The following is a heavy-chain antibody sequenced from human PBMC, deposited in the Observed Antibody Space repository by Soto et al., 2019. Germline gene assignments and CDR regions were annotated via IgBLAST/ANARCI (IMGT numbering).Heavy chain of an antibody. CDR2: GDPEGGEA. CDR1: GPTVTELS. J-gene: IGHJ4*02. V-gene: IGHV1-24*01. CDR3: ATPPPLRGAMITNINFDF. Sequence: ASVKVACKVSGPTVTELSIHWVRPAPGKGLEWMGGGDPEGGEAIYAQKWHGRGTVTEDTVTATAYLELSDLNSDDTAVSSCATPPPLRGAMITNINFDFWGQGPPVTVSS. D-gene: IGHD3-10*01.